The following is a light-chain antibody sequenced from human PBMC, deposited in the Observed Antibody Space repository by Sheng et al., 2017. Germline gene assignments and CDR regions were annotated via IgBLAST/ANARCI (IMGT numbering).Light chain of an antibody. CDR2: KDT. J-gene: IGLJ1*01. V-gene: IGLV3-25*03. Sequence: SHELTQTPSVSVSPGQTARITCSGDALPKQYAYWYQQKPGQAPLLVIYKDTQRPSGIPERFSGSSSGTTVTLTISGVQAEDEADYYCQSADSSGTYVFGTGTEVIVL. CDR3: QSADSSGTYV. CDR1: ALPKQY.